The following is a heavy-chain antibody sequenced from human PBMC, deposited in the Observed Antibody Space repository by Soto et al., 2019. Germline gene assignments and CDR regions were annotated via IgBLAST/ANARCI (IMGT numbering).Heavy chain of an antibody. CDR3: ARSQGGSSSLDIYYYYYYGMDV. J-gene: IGHJ6*02. CDR2: IIPIFGTA. D-gene: IGHD2-15*01. CDR1: GGTFSSYA. Sequence: QVQLVQSGAEVKKPGSSVKVSCKAPGGTFSSYAISWVRQAPGQGLEWMGGIIPIFGTANYAQKFQGRVTITADKSTSTGYMELSSVRSEDTAVYYCARSQGGSSSLDIYYYYYYGMDVWGQGTTVTVSS. V-gene: IGHV1-69*06.